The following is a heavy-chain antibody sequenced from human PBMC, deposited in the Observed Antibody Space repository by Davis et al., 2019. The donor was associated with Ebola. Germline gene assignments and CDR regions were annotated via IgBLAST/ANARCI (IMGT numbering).Heavy chain of an antibody. CDR3: ARDLRGWYSFDY. D-gene: IGHD6-19*01. J-gene: IGHJ4*02. Sequence: ASGKVSCKASGYTFTSYAMHWVRQAPGQRLEWMGWINAGNGNTKYSQKFQGRVTITRDTSASTAYMELSSLRSEDTAVYYCARDLRGWYSFDYWGQGTLVTVSS. CDR1: GYTFTSYA. CDR2: INAGNGNT. V-gene: IGHV1-3*01.